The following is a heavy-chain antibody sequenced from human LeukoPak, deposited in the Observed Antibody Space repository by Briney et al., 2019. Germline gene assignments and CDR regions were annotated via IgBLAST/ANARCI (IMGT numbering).Heavy chain of an antibody. CDR2: IYSSGST. J-gene: IGHJ4*02. D-gene: IGHD5-12*01. Sequence: SSETLSLTCTVSGGSVSGYYWSWLRQPPGKGLEWLGYIYSSGSTSYNPSLMSRGTISVDTSKNQFSLKLSSVTAADKAVYYCTSHPSPWYTGGWIIWSQGTLVTVSS. CDR1: GGSVSGYY. V-gene: IGHV4-59*08. CDR3: TSHPSPWYTGGWII.